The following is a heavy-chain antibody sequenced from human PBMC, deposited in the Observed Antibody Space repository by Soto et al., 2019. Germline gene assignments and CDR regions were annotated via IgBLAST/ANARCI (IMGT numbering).Heavy chain of an antibody. Sequence: EVQLVETGGGLIQPGGSLRLSCAASGFTVSSNYMSWVRQAPGKGLEWVSVIYSGGSTYYADSVKGRFTISRDNSKNTLYLQMSSLSAEETAVYYCASYSDGLYYFVYGWQRTGVTVSS. CDR2: IYSGGST. J-gene: IGHJ4*02. D-gene: IGHD5-18*01. CDR1: GFTVSSNY. CDR3: ASYSDGLYYFVY. V-gene: IGHV3-53*02.